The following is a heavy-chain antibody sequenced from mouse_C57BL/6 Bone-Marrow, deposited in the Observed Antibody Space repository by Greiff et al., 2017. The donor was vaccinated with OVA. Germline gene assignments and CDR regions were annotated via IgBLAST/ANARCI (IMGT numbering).Heavy chain of an antibody. CDR3: ARGSKIYYYGTP. J-gene: IGHJ3*02. D-gene: IGHD1-1*01. CDR2: IDPEDGDT. CDR1: GFNIKDYY. Sequence: VQLQQSGAELVKPGASVKLSCTASGFNIKDYYMHWVKQRTEQGLEWIGRIDPEDGDTKYAPKFQGKATITADTSSNTAYLQLSSLTSEDTAVDYCARGSKIYYYGTPWGQGTLVTVSA. V-gene: IGHV14-2*01.